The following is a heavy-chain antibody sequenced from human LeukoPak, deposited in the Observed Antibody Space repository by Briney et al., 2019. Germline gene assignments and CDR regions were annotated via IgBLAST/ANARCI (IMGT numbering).Heavy chain of an antibody. D-gene: IGHD2-8*01. V-gene: IGHV4-39*01. CDR2: IYYSGST. J-gene: IGHJ4*02. CDR3: ARHYLYCTNGVCYTPFDY. CDR1: GGSISSSSYY. Sequence: SETLSLTCTVSGGSISSSSYYWGWIRQPPGKGLGWIGSIYYSGSTYYNPSLKSRVTISVDTSKNQFSLKLSSVTAADTAVYYCARHYLYCTNGVCYTPFDYWGQGTLVIVSS.